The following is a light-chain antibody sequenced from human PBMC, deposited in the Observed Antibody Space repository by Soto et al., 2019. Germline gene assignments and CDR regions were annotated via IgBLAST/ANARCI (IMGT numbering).Light chain of an antibody. CDR1: QSVSSN. J-gene: IGKJ1*01. Sequence: EIVLTQSPATLSLSPGGRATLSCRASQSVSSNLAWYQQEPGQAPRLLIQRASTRATGIPARFSGSGSGTEFTLTISSLQSEDFAVYFCQQYNNWPGTFGQGTKVDIK. CDR2: RAS. V-gene: IGKV3-15*01. CDR3: QQYNNWPGT.